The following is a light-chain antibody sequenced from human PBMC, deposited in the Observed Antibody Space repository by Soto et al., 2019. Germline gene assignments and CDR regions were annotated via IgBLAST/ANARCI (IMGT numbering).Light chain of an antibody. CDR2: KAS. Sequence: DIQMTQSPSTLSGSVGDKVTLTCMASQTISSWLAWYQQKPGKAPKLLIYKASTLKSGVPSRFSGSGSGTEFTLTISSLQPDDFATYYCQHYNSYSEAFGQETKVDIK. CDR1: QTISSW. J-gene: IGKJ1*01. V-gene: IGKV1-5*03. CDR3: QHYNSYSEA.